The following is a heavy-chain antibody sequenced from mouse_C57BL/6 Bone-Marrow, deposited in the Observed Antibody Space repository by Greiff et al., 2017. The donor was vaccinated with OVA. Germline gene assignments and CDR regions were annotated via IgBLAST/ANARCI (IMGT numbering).Heavy chain of an antibody. V-gene: IGHV5-4*01. CDR1: GFTFSSSA. CDR2: ISDGGSYT. D-gene: IGHD2-5*01. Sequence: EVQLVESGGGLVKPGGSLKLSCAASGFTFSSSAMSWVRQTPEKRLEWVATISDGGSYTYYPDNVKGRFTISRDNAKNNLYLQMSHLKSEDTAMYYCARYSNYEGDYWGQGTTLTVSS. J-gene: IGHJ2*01. CDR3: ARYSNYEGDY.